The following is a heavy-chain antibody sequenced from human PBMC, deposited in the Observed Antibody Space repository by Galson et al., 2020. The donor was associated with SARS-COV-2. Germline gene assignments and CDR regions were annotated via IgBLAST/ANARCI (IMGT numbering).Heavy chain of an antibody. Sequence: SETLSLTCAVSGGSISSSNWWSWVRQPPGKGLEWIGEIYHSGSTNYNPSLKSRVTISVDKSKNQFSLKLSSVTAADTAVYYCARGPAGYYYGSGSYTSQTQMGYNWFDPWGQGTLVTVSS. CDR1: GGSISSSNW. CDR3: ARGPAGYYYGSGSYTSQTQMGYNWFDP. V-gene: IGHV4-4*02. D-gene: IGHD3-10*01. CDR2: IYHSGST. J-gene: IGHJ5*02.